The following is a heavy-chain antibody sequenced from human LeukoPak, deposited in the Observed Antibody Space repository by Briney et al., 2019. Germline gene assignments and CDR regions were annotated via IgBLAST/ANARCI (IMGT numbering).Heavy chain of an antibody. CDR1: GGSISSDY. D-gene: IGHD4-11*01. J-gene: IGHJ6*02. V-gene: IGHV4-59*08. CDR2: IYYSGST. Sequence: SETLSLTCTVSGGSISSDYWSWIRQPPGKGLEWIGYIYYSGSTTDYNPSLRSRVIISIDTSKNQFSLKLHSVTAADTAVYYCARQGHKFDSTVDYYGMDVWGQGTTVTVSS. CDR3: ARQGHKFDSTVDYYGMDV.